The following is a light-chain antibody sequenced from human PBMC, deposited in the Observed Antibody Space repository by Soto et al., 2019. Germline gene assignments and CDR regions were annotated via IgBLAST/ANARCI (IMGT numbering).Light chain of an antibody. Sequence: EIVLTQSPGTLSLSPGEKATLSCKASQSVSRSYLAWYQQKFGQAPRLLIYGAFSRATGIPYRFSGSGSGTDFTLTISRLEPEDFAVYYCQQYASSPLTFGGGTKVEIK. J-gene: IGKJ4*01. CDR1: QSVSRSY. V-gene: IGKV3-20*01. CDR3: QQYASSPLT. CDR2: GAF.